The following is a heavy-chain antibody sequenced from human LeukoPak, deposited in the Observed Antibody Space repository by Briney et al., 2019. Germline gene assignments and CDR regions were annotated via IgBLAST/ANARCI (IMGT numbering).Heavy chain of an antibody. J-gene: IGHJ4*02. Sequence: PWGSLRLSCAASGFTFSSYGMHWVRQAPGKGLEWVAFIRYDGSNKYYADSVKGRFTISRDNSKNTLYLQMNSLRAEDTAVYYCAKDYFLRITMIVVVMPDYWGQGTLVSVSS. CDR3: AKDYFLRITMIVVVMPDY. CDR1: GFTFSSYG. V-gene: IGHV3-30*02. CDR2: IRYDGSNK. D-gene: IGHD3-22*01.